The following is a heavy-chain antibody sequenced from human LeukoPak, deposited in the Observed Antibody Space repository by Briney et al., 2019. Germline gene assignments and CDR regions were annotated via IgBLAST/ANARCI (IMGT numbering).Heavy chain of an antibody. V-gene: IGHV1-2*02. CDR3: ATHCSGAACFDY. CDR2: INPNNGDT. Sequence: ASVKVSCKTSGYTFTGSYLHWVRQAPGQGLEWMGEINPNNGDTSFAPEFQGRVTMTRDTSITTAFMELSSLRYADTAIYYCATHCSGAACFDYWGQGTLVTVSS. J-gene: IGHJ4*02. CDR1: GYTFTGSY. D-gene: IGHD2-15*01.